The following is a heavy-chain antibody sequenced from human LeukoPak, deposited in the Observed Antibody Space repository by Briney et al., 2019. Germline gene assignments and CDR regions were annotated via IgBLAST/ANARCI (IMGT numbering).Heavy chain of an antibody. D-gene: IGHD6-13*01. V-gene: IGHV4-61*09. CDR2: IYMSGST. J-gene: IGHJ4*02. CDR1: VGSISSGNYY. Sequence: SKTLSLTCTVSVGSISSGNYYYSWIRQSAGKGMEWIGNIYMSGSTRYNPSLMSRVAMSVDTSKNQFSLKISSATAADTAVYYCARDWGIAAATPYYFDHWGQGILVTVSS. CDR3: ARDWGIAAATPYYFDH.